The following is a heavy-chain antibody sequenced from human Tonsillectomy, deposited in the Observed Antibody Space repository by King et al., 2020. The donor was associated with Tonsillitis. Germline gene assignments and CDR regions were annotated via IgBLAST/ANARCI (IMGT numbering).Heavy chain of an antibody. J-gene: IGHJ4*02. V-gene: IGHV4-61*02. Sequence: QLQESGPGLVKPSQTLSLTCTVSGGSISSGSFYWSWIGHPPGKGLEWIGCIDPSGSTNYNPSLKSRVTMSVHTSKKHFSLTLSSVTAADTAVYYCARDTYLYATSGYREYWGQGTLVPVSS. D-gene: IGHD3-22*01. CDR2: IDPSGST. CDR3: ARDTYLYATSGYREY. CDR1: GGSISSGSFY.